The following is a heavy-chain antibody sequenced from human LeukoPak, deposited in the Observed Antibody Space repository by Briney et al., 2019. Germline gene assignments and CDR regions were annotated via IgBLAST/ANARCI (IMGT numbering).Heavy chain of an antibody. V-gene: IGHV3-23*01. Sequence: GGSLRLSCAASGFTFSSYAMSWVRQAPGKGLEWVSAISGSGGSTYYADPVKGRFTISRDNAENSLFLQMNRLRAEDTAVYYCARVSGSYENAFDIWGQGTMVTVSS. CDR3: ARVSGSYENAFDI. CDR2: ISGSGGST. J-gene: IGHJ3*02. CDR1: GFTFSSYA. D-gene: IGHD1-26*01.